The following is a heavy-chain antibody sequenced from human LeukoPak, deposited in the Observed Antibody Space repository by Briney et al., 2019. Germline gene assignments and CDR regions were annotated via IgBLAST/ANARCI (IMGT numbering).Heavy chain of an antibody. Sequence: PGGSLRLSCAASGFTFSSYWMHWVRQAPGKGLVWVSRINSDGSSTSYADSVKGRFTIPRDNAKNTLYLQMNSLRAEDTAVYYCARVGDYSNYVSYYGMDVWGQGTTVTVSS. V-gene: IGHV3-74*01. CDR1: GFTFSSYW. J-gene: IGHJ6*02. CDR2: INSDGSST. D-gene: IGHD4-11*01. CDR3: ARVGDYSNYVSYYGMDV.